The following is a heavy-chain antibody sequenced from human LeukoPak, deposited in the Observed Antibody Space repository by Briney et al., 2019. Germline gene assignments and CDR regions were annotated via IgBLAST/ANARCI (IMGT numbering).Heavy chain of an antibody. CDR3: ARGGTDSSDYYWGFHYFHQ. J-gene: IGHJ1*01. CDR2: INHSGSA. Sequence: SETLSLTCAVYGGSFSGYYWTWLRQIPGKGLEWIGQINHSGSATYSPSLKSRLTISVATSTNQFSLELSSVTAADTAVYYCARGGTDSSDYYWGFHYFHQWGRDPRLTVSS. D-gene: IGHD3-22*01. V-gene: IGHV4-34*01. CDR1: GGSFSGYY.